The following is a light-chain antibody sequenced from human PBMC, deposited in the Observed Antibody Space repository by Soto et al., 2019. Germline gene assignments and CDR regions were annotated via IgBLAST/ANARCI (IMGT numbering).Light chain of an antibody. J-gene: IGLJ2*01. CDR1: SSDVGSNIY. Sequence: QSVLTQPASVSGSPGQSITISCTGTSSDVGSNIYVSWYQQHPGKAPKVMIYDVSNRPSGVSNRFSGSKSGNTASLTISGLQAEDEADYYCASYTSASMLFGGGTQLTVL. CDR3: ASYTSASML. V-gene: IGLV2-14*01. CDR2: DVS.